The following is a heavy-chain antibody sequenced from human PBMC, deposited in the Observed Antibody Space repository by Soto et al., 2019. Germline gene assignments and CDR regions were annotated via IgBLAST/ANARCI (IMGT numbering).Heavy chain of an antibody. CDR3: ARVNKYSSPLKGLFDP. J-gene: IGHJ5*02. CDR1: GYSFTNYW. Sequence: PGESLKISCRGSGYSFTNYWIGWVRQMPGKGLEWMGIIYPGDSDTRYSPSFQGQVTISADKSISTAYLQWSSLKASDTAMYYCARVNKYSSPLKGLFDPWGQRTLDTVSS. D-gene: IGHD2-15*01. CDR2: IYPGDSDT. V-gene: IGHV5-51*01.